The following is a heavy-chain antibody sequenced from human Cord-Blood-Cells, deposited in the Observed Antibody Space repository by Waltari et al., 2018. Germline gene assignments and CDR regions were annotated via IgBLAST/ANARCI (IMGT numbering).Heavy chain of an antibody. V-gene: IGHV1-46*01. D-gene: IGHD1-26*01. CDR2: VNPRGGST. J-gene: IGHJ4*02. CDR3: ARDSHSGSYYFDY. Sequence: QVQLVQSGAEVKKPGASVKVSCKASGYTFTSYYMHWVRQAPGQGLEWMGIVNPRGGSTSYAKKFQGRVTMTRDTSTSTVYMELSSLRSEDTAVYYCARDSHSGSYYFDYWGQGTLVTVSS. CDR1: GYTFTSYY.